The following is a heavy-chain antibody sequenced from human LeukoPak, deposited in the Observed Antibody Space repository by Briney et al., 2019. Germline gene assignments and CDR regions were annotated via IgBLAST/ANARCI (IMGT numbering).Heavy chain of an antibody. J-gene: IGHJ4*02. Sequence: ASVKVSCKASGYTFTGYYMHWVRQAPGQGLEWMGWINPNSGGTNYAQKLQGRVTMTRDTSISTAYMELSRLRSDDTAVYYCASGLRSSGKSDYWGQGTLVTVSS. V-gene: IGHV1-2*02. D-gene: IGHD3-22*01. CDR1: GYTFTGYY. CDR3: ASGLRSSGKSDY. CDR2: INPNSGGT.